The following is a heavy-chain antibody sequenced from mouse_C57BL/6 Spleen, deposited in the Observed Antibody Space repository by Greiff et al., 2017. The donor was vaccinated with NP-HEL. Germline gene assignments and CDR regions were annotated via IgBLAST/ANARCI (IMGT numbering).Heavy chain of an antibody. CDR3: ASRLGPYFDY. V-gene: IGHV3-6*01. D-gene: IGHD4-1*01. CDR2: ISYDGSN. J-gene: IGHJ2*01. CDR1: GYSITSGYY. Sequence: ESGPGLVKPSQSLSLTCSVTGYSITSGYYWNWIRQFPGNKLEWMGYISYDGSNNYNPSLKNRISITRDTSKNQFFLKLNSVTTEDTATYYCASRLGPYFDYWGQGTTLTVSS.